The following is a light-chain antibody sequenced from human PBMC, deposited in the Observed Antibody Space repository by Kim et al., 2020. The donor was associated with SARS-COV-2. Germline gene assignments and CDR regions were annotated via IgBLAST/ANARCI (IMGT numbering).Light chain of an antibody. V-gene: IGKV3-11*01. Sequence: SLSPGERATLSCRASQSVSSYLAWYQQKPGQAPRLLIYDASNRATGIPARFSGSGSGTEFTLTITSLEPEDYAVYYCQQRSDWPLTFGGGTKVEI. CDR3: QQRSDWPLT. J-gene: IGKJ4*01. CDR1: QSVSSY. CDR2: DAS.